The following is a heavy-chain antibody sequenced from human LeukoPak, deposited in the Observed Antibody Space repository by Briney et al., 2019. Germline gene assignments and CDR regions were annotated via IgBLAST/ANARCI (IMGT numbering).Heavy chain of an antibody. D-gene: IGHD4-17*01. CDR2: INHSGST. J-gene: IGHJ3*02. CDR1: GGSFSGYY. Sequence: SETLSLTCAVYGGSFSGYYWSWIRQPPGNGLEWIGEINHSGSTNYNPSLKSRVTISVDTSKNQFSLKLSSVTAADTAVYYCARLRFDYGDYLGAFDIWGQGTMVTVSS. CDR3: ARLRFDYGDYLGAFDI. V-gene: IGHV4-34*01.